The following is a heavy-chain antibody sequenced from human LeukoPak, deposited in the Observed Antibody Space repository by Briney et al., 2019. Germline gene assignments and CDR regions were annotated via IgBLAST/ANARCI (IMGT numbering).Heavy chain of an antibody. CDR3: ARFYDSSGYENSNDFDY. CDR1: GFTFSSYW. V-gene: IGHV3-74*01. D-gene: IGHD3-22*01. CDR2: INSDGSST. Sequence: GGSLRLSCAASGFTFSSYWMHWVRQAPGKGLVWVSRINSDGSSTSYADSVKGRFTISRDNAKNTLYLQMNSLRAEDTAVYYCARFYDSSGYENSNDFDYWGQGTLATVSS. J-gene: IGHJ4*02.